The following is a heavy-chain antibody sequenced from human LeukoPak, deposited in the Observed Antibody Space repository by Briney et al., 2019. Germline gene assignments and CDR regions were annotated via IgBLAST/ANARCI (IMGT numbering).Heavy chain of an antibody. J-gene: IGHJ5*02. Sequence: GASVKVSCKASGYTFTSYDFNWVRQATGQRPEWMGWMSPNSGDTGYAQKFQDRVTMTRDTSTSTVYMELSSLRSEDTAVYYCARDGSSRSSWYDAWGQGTLVTVSS. D-gene: IGHD6-13*01. V-gene: IGHV1-8*01. CDR2: MSPNSGDT. CDR1: GYTFTSYD. CDR3: ARDGSSRSSWYDA.